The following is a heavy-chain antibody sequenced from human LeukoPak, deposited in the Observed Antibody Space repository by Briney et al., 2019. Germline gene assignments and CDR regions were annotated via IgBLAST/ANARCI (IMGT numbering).Heavy chain of an antibody. V-gene: IGHV4-34*01. CDR1: GGSFSGYY. CDR2: INHSGST. CDR3: ARVDWLAAGRFDP. J-gene: IGHJ5*02. Sequence: SETLSLTCAVYGGSFSGYYWSWIRQPPGKGLEWIGEINHSGSTSYNPSLKSRVTISVDTSKNQFSLKLSSVTAADTAIYYCARVDWLAAGRFDPWGQGTLVTVSS. D-gene: IGHD3/OR15-3a*01.